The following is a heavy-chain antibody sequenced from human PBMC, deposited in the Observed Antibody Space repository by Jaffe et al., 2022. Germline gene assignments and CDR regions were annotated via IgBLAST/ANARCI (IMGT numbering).Heavy chain of an antibody. D-gene: IGHD6-19*01. J-gene: IGHJ1*01. CDR3: ARGLALSGYSSGWGAEYFQH. V-gene: IGHV1-18*01. Sequence: QVQLVQSGAEVKKPGASVKVSCKASGYTFTSYGISWVRQAPGQGLEWMGWISAYNGNTNYAQKLQGRVTMTTDTSTSTAYMELRSLRSDDTAVYYCARGLALSGYSSGWGAEYFQHWGQGTLVTVSS. CDR2: ISAYNGNT. CDR1: GYTFTSYG.